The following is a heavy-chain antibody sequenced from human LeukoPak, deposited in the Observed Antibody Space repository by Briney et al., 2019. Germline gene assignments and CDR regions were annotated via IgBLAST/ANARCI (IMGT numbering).Heavy chain of an antibody. V-gene: IGHV3-7*03. J-gene: IGHJ6*02. CDR3: ARNNGMDV. Sequence: GGSLRLSCAASGFALSSHWMTWVRQVPGRGPEWVANVNRDGSETYYLDSVKGRFTISKDNAKDSLYLQMNSLRAEGTALYHCARNNGMDVWGQGTTIIVSS. CDR2: VNRDGSET. CDR1: GFALSSHW.